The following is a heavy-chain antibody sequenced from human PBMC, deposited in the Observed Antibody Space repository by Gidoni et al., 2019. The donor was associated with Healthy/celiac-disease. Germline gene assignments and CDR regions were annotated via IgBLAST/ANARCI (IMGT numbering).Heavy chain of an antibody. J-gene: IGHJ5*02. V-gene: IGHV3-23*01. CDR3: AKTPHSDIVLMGCFDP. Sequence: EVQLLESGGGLVQPGGSLRLSCAASGFTFSSYARSWVRQAPGKGLEWVSAISGSGGSTYYADSVKGRFTISRDNSKNTLYLQMNSLRAEDTAVYYCAKTPHSDIVLMGCFDPWGQGTLVTVAS. CDR1: GFTFSSYA. D-gene: IGHD2-8*01. CDR2: ISGSGGST.